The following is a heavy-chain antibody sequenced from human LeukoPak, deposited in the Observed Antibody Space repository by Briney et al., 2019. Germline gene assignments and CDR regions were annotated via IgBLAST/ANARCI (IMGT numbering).Heavy chain of an antibody. CDR2: IYYSGST. J-gene: IGHJ4*02. Sequence: PSETLSLTCTVSGGSISSYYWSWLRQPPGKGLEWLGYIYYSGSTNYNPSLKSRVTISVDTSKNQFSLKLSSVTAADTAVYYCARDRGSGWYGYWGQGTLVTVSS. CDR1: GGSISSYY. D-gene: IGHD6-19*01. CDR3: ARDRGSGWYGY. V-gene: IGHV4-59*01.